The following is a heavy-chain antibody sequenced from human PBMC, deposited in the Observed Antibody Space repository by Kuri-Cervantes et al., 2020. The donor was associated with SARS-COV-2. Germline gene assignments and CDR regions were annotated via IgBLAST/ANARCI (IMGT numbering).Heavy chain of an antibody. Sequence: GESLKISCAASGFTFSSYEMNWVRQAPGKGLEWVSSISSSSSYIYYADSVKGRFTISRDNAKNSLYLQMNSLRAEDTAVYYCARVGSTSCADYWGQGTLVTVSS. CDR2: ISSSSSYI. V-gene: IGHV3-21*01. D-gene: IGHD2-2*01. CDR3: ARVGSTSCADY. J-gene: IGHJ4*02. CDR1: GFTFSSYE.